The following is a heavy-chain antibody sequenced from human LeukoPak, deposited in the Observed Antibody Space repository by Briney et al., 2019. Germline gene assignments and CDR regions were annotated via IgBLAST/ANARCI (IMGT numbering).Heavy chain of an antibody. CDR1: GFTVSSNY. CDR3: ARPLGSWDAFDI. Sequence: GGSLRLSCAVSGFTVSSNYMSWVRQAPGKGLEWVSVIYSGDSTYYADSVKGRFTISRDNSKNTLYLQMNSLRAEDTAVYYCARPLGSWDAFDIWGQGTMVTVSS. CDR2: IYSGDST. J-gene: IGHJ3*02. V-gene: IGHV3-53*01.